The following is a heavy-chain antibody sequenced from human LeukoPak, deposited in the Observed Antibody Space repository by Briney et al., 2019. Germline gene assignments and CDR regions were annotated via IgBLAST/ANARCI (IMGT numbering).Heavy chain of an antibody. V-gene: IGHV4-38-2*02. CDR2: IHHRGGT. Sequence: PSETLSLTCTVSGYPISSGYYWGWIRQPPGKGLEWIGSIHHRGGTYFSPSLKSRVTISIDTSKNQFSLKLTSVTAADTAAYYCARGYGGSLDYWGQGSLVTVAS. J-gene: IGHJ4*02. CDR3: ARGYGGSLDY. D-gene: IGHD3-16*01. CDR1: GYPISSGYY.